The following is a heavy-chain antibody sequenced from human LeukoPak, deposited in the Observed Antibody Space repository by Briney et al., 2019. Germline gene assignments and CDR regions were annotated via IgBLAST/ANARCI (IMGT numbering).Heavy chain of an antibody. CDR1: GGTFSSYA. CDR3: ARPTGGYSYGYPFDY. CDR2: IIPTFGTA. D-gene: IGHD5-18*01. Sequence: SVKVSCKASGGTFSSYAISWVRQAPGQGLEWMGGIIPTFGTANYAQKFQGRVTITADESTSTAYMELSSLRSEDTAVYYCARPTGGYSYGYPFDYWGQGTLVTVSS. V-gene: IGHV1-69*13. J-gene: IGHJ4*02.